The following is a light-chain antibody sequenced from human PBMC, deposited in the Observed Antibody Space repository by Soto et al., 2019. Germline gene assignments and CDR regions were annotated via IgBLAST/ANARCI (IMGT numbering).Light chain of an antibody. J-gene: IGKJ1*01. CDR3: QEYNSALVT. Sequence: DIQMTQSPSSLSASVGDRVTITCRASQGISNYLAWYQQKPGKVPKLLIYAASTLQSGVPSRFSGGGSGTDFTLTISSLQPEDVASYYCQEYNSALVTFGQGTKVDIK. V-gene: IGKV1-27*01. CDR1: QGISNY. CDR2: AAS.